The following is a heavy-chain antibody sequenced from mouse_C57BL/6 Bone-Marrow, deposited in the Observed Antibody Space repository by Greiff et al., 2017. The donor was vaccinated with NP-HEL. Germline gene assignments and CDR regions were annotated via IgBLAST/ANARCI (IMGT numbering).Heavy chain of an antibody. CDR3: ASGWYYFGY. D-gene: IGHD1-1*02. J-gene: IGHJ2*01. V-gene: IGHV1-26*01. Sequence: VQLQQSGPELVKPGASVKISCKASGYTFTDYYMNWVKQSHGKSLEWIGDINPNNGGTSYNQKFKGKATLTVDKSSSTAYMELRSLTSEDSAVYYCASGWYYFGYWGQGTTLTVSS. CDR2: INPNNGGT. CDR1: GYTFTDYY.